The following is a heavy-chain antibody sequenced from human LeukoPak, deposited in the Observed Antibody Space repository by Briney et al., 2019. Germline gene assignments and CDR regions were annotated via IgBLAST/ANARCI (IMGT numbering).Heavy chain of an antibody. CDR3: ARDSPHQRFDY. CDR2: IDLNTGDT. CDR1: GYTLIDYW. V-gene: IGHV1-2*02. Sequence: ASVKVSCKASGYTLIDYWIHWVRQAPGQGLEWMGRIDLNTGDTTSAQKFQGRVTMTRDTSSRTTYMDLSGLGADDTAVYYCARDSPHQRFDYWGQGTLVTVSS. J-gene: IGHJ4*02.